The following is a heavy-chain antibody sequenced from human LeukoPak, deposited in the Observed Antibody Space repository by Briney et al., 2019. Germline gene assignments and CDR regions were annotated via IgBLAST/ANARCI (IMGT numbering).Heavy chain of an antibody. CDR2: IYYSGST. V-gene: IGHV4-59*01. J-gene: IGHJ5*02. CDR3: ARSPLYYDILTGYRYNWFDP. CDR1: GGSISSYY. Sequence: SETLSLTCTVSGGSISSYYWSWIRQPPGKGLEWIGYIYYSGSTNYNPSLKSRVTISVDTSKNQFSLKLSSVTAADTAVYYCARSPLYYDILTGYRYNWFDPWGQGTLVTVSS. D-gene: IGHD3-9*01.